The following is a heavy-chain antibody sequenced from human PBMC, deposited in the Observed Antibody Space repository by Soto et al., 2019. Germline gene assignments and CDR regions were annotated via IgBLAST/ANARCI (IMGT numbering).Heavy chain of an antibody. CDR2: IYPGDSDT. Sequence: GEYLKISCKGSGYSFTSYWIGWVRQMPGKGLEWMGIIYPGDSDTRYSPSFQGQVTISADKSISTAYLQWSSLKASDTAMYYCARRGAARTYYYYGMDFWRHGTTVTVSS. J-gene: IGHJ6*02. CDR3: ARRGAARTYYYYGMDF. CDR1: GYSFTSYW. D-gene: IGHD6-13*01. V-gene: IGHV5-51*01.